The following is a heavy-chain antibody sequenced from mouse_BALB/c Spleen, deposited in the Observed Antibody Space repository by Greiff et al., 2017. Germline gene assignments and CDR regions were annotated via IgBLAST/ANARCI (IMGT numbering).Heavy chain of an antibody. Sequence: EVKLMESGGGLVKPGGSLKLSCAASGFTFSSYAMSWVRQTPEKRLEWVASISSGGSTYYPDSVKGRFTISRDNARNILYLQMSSLRSEDTAMYYCASVASYYRYEDYAMDYWGQGTSVTVSS. D-gene: IGHD2-14*01. V-gene: IGHV5-6-5*01. CDR2: ISSGGST. CDR3: ASVASYYRYEDYAMDY. CDR1: GFTFSSYA. J-gene: IGHJ4*01.